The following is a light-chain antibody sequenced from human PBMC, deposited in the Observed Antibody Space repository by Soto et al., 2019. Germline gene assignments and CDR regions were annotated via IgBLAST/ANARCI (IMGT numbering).Light chain of an antibody. CDR2: EVS. Sequence: QSALTQPASVSGSPGQSITISCTGTSSDVGGYNYVSWYQHHPGKAPKLMIFEVSNRPSGVSNRFSGSKSGNTASLTISGLQAEDEAEYYCSSYTSSSTLVVFGGGTQLTVL. V-gene: IGLV2-14*01. J-gene: IGLJ2*01. CDR3: SSYTSSSTLVV. CDR1: SSDVGGYNY.